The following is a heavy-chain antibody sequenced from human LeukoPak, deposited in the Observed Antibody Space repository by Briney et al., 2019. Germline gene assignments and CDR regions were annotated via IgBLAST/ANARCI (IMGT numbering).Heavy chain of an antibody. Sequence: SGGSLRLSCAASGFTFNNYAMSWVRQAPGKGLEWVSAISGSGGSTYYADSVKGRLTISRDNSKNTMHLQMNSLRTEDTALYYCAKEYGSGSYYYDYWGQGTLVTVSS. CDR2: ISGSGGST. J-gene: IGHJ4*02. CDR3: AKEYGSGSYYYDY. V-gene: IGHV3-23*01. D-gene: IGHD3-10*01. CDR1: GFTFNNYA.